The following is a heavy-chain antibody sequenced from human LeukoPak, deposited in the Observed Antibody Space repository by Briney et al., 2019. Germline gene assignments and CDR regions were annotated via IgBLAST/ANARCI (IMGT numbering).Heavy chain of an antibody. CDR3: AREGGFYRPLDY. CDR2: CHLDGRT. Sequence: SETLSLTCVVSGGSLTSTNWWTWGRQPPGKGLEWIGECHLDGRTNYNPSLKSRLIMSVDLPENHISLKLTSVTAADTAVYYCAREGGFYRPLDYSGQGTLVTVSS. J-gene: IGHJ4*02. D-gene: IGHD3-3*01. V-gene: IGHV4-4*02. CDR1: GGSLTSTNW.